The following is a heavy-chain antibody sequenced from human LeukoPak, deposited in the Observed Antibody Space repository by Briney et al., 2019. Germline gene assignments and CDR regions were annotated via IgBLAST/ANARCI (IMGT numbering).Heavy chain of an antibody. CDR3: ARGHLRSGWYFDY. J-gene: IGHJ4*02. V-gene: IGHV3-11*06. D-gene: IGHD6-19*01. CDR2: ISTSTTYT. CDR1: GFTFSDYC. Sequence: PGGSLRLSCAASGFTFSDYCMSWIRQAPGMGLEWVSYISTSTTYTNYADSVKGRFAISRDNAKNSLYLQMNSLRAEDTAVYYCARGHLRSGWYFDYWGQGTLVTVSS.